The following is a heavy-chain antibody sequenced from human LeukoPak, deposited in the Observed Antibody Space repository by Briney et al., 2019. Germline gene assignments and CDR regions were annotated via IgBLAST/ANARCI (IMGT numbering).Heavy chain of an antibody. J-gene: IGHJ5*02. CDR2: IKQDGSEE. CDR1: GFTLSSYW. Sequence: PGGSLRLSCAASGFTLSSYWMSWVRQAPGKGLEWVANIKQDGSEEYYVDSVKGRFTISRDNAKNSLYLQMNSPRAEDTAVYYCARDPYSSGWYGNENYYWFDPWGQGTLVTVSS. CDR3: ARDPYSSGWYGNENYYWFDP. D-gene: IGHD6-19*01. V-gene: IGHV3-7*01.